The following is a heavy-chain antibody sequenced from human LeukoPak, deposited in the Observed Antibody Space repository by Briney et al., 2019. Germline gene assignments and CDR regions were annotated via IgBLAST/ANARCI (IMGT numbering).Heavy chain of an antibody. J-gene: IGHJ3*02. V-gene: IGHV1-2*02. D-gene: IGHD7-27*01. Sequence: ASVKVPCKASGYTFTGYYMHWVRQAPGQGLEWMGWINPNSGGTNYAQKFQGRVTMTRDTSISTAYMELSRLRSDDTAVYYCARCKPLTGDPVDIWGQGTMVTVSS. CDR3: ARCKPLTGDPVDI. CDR1: GYTFTGYY. CDR2: INPNSGGT.